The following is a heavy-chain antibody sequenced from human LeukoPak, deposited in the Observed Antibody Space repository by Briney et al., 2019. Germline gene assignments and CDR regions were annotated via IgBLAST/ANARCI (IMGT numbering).Heavy chain of an antibody. CDR2: ISYDGGNK. J-gene: IGHJ4*02. CDR1: GFTFSSYG. D-gene: IGHD6-19*01. CDR3: AKDGIAVADY. Sequence: PGGSLRLSCAASGFTFSSYGMHWVRQAPGKGLEWVAVISYDGGNKYYADSVKGRFTISRDNSKNTLYLQMNSLRAEDTAVYYCAKDGIAVADYWGQGTLVTVSS. V-gene: IGHV3-30*18.